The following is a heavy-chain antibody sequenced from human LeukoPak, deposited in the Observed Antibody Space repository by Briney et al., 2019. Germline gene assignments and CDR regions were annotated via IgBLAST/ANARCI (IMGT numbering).Heavy chain of an antibody. Sequence: PGGSLRLSCAASGFTFSSYSMNWVRQAPGKGLEWVSYISSSSSTIYYADSVKGRFTISRDNAKNSLYLQMNSLRDEDTAVYYCXXXXXXXXSYYYYAMDVWGQGTTVTVSS. CDR2: ISSSSSTI. V-gene: IGHV3-48*02. CDR1: GFTFSSYS. CDR3: XXXXXXXXSYYYYAMDV. J-gene: IGHJ6*02.